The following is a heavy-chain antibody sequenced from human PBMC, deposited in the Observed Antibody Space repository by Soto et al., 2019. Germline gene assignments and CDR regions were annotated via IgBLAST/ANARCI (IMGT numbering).Heavy chain of an antibody. CDR1: GGSISSGGYY. CDR3: ARGACSGGSFYPCY. Sequence: QVQLQESGPGLVKPSQTLSLTCTVSGGSISSGGYYWSWIRQHPGKGLEWIGYIYYSGSSYYNPSPKKRFTISVDTSKHQSSLKPSSVTAADTAVYYCARGACSGGSFYPCYWGQGNLVTVSS. D-gene: IGHD2-15*01. J-gene: IGHJ1*01. V-gene: IGHV4-31*03. CDR2: IYYSGSS.